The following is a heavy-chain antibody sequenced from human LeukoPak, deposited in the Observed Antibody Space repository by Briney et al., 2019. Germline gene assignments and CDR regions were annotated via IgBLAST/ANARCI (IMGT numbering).Heavy chain of an antibody. CDR1: GYSFTSYW. Sequence: GESLKISCEGSGYSFTSYWIGWVRQMPGKGLEWMGIIYPGDSDTRYSPSFQGQVTISADKSISTAYLQWSSLKASDTAMYYCARGSGDYFGDYYYYYYGMDVWGQGTTVTVSS. CDR2: IYPGDSDT. J-gene: IGHJ6*02. CDR3: ARGSGDYFGDYYYYYYGMDV. D-gene: IGHD2-21*01. V-gene: IGHV5-51*01.